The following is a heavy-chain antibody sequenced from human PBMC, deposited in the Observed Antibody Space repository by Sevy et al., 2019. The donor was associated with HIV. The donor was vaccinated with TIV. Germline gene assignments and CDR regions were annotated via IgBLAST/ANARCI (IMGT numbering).Heavy chain of an antibody. CDR3: ARHPVGDYDFWRGYYKRYNWFDP. Sequence: PSETLSLTCTVSGGSISSSSYYWGWIRQPPGKGLEWIGSIYYSGSTYYNPSLKSRVTISVDTSKNQFSLKLSSVTAADTAVYYCARHPVGDYDFWRGYYKRYNWFDPWGQGTLVTVSS. J-gene: IGHJ5*02. CDR2: IYYSGST. D-gene: IGHD3-3*01. V-gene: IGHV4-39*01. CDR1: GGSISSSSYY.